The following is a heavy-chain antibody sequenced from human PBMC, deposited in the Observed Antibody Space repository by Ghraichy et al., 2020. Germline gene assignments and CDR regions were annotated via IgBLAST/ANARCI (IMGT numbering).Heavy chain of an antibody. CDR1: GYTFTNYT. V-gene: IGHV1-3*01. D-gene: IGHD2/OR15-2a*01. Sequence: ASVTVSCKASGYTFTNYTVHWVRQAPGQRLEWMGWINGGDGNTKYSQSFQGRVTLTRDTSASTVYIDLSGLRSEDTAMYYCARDAVTTFGAIDYYFDYWGQGTLVTVSS. J-gene: IGHJ4*02. CDR2: INGGDGNT. CDR3: ARDAVTTFGAIDYYFDY.